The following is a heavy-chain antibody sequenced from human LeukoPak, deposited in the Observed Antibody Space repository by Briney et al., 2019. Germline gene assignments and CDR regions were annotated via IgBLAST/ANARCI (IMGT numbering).Heavy chain of an antibody. CDR2: IYPTGST. J-gene: IGHJ6*03. CDR1: GGSISSPNW. Sequence: LETLSLTCAVSGGSISSPNWWSWVRQSPEKGLEWIAEIYPTGSTNYNPSLKSRVTISLDKSKNQFSLNLSSVTAADTAIYYCARYYYYYMDVWGKGTTVTVSS. CDR3: ARYYYYYMDV. V-gene: IGHV4-4*02.